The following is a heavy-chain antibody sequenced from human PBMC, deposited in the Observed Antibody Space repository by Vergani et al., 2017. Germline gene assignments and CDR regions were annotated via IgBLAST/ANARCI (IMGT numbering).Heavy chain of an antibody. CDR1: GYTFTGYY. J-gene: IGHJ5*02. CDR2: INPNSGGT. CDR3: AGVNCSSTSCFVGWFDP. V-gene: IGHV1-2*02. D-gene: IGHD2-2*01. Sequence: QVQLVQSGAEVKKPGASVKVSCKASGYTFTGYYMHWVRQAPGQGLEWMGWINPNSGGTNYAQKFQGRVTMTRDTSISRADMELSRLRSDDTAVYYCAGVNCSSTSCFVGWFDPWGQGTLVTVAS.